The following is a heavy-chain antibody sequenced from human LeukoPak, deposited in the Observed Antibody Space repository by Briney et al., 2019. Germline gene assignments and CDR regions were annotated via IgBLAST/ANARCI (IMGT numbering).Heavy chain of an antibody. CDR1: GGSFSGFY. V-gene: IGHV4-34*01. J-gene: IGHJ4*02. Sequence: SETLFLTCAVYGGSFSGFYWSWIRQPPGKELEWIGEINHSVSTNYNPSLTSRVTISVDTPKNLFSLKLSSVTAADTAVYYCARRPPGFTFDYWGQGTLGTVSS. CDR3: ARRPPGFTFDY. CDR2: INHSVST.